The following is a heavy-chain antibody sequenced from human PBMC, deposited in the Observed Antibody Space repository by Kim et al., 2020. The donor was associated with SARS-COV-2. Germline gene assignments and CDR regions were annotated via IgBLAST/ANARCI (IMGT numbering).Heavy chain of an antibody. D-gene: IGHD6-19*01. Sequence: VKGRFTISRDNSKNTVYLQMNSLRAEDTAVYYCAKDQADSIAVAGTYMDVWGQGTTVTVSS. V-gene: IGHV3-30*02. CDR3: AKDQADSIAVAGTYMDV. J-gene: IGHJ6*02.